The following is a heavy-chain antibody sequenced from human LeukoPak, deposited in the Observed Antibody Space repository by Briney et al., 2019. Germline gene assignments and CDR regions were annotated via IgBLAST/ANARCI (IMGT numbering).Heavy chain of an antibody. CDR1: GGSISSHY. V-gene: IGHV4-59*11. CDR3: ARGNYDFWSGYFDSYYYYYMDV. J-gene: IGHJ6*03. Sequence: PSETLSLTCTVSGGSISSHYWSWIRQPPGKGLEWIGYIYYSGSTNYNPSLKSRVTISVDTSKNQFSLKLSSVTAADTAVYYCARGNYDFWSGYFDSYYYYYMDVWGKGTTVTVSS. CDR2: IYYSGST. D-gene: IGHD3-3*01.